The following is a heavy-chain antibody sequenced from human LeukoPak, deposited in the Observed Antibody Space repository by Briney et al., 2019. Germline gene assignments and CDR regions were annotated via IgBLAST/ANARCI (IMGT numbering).Heavy chain of an antibody. CDR3: ARVPEYRSSRAYHYFGMDV. CDR2: ITPSVGIP. CDR1: GGTFSRYV. V-gene: IGHV1-69*04. Sequence: SVKVSCKPSGGTFSRYVISWVRQAPGQGLEWMGRITPSVGIPNYAQKFQGRVTITADRSTSIVYMELSSQRTDDTAVYWCARVPEYRSSRAYHYFGMDVWGQGTTVIVSS. J-gene: IGHJ6*02. D-gene: IGHD6-13*01.